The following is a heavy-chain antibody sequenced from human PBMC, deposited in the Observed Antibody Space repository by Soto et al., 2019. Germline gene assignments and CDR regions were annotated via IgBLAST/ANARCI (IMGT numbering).Heavy chain of an antibody. CDR2: IYWDDSK. D-gene: IGHD1-26*01. V-gene: IGHV2-5*02. CDR3: AHAYGGRSIY. Sequence: QITLKESGPTLVKPTQTLTLTCTFSGFSLTTDRVGVGWIRQPPGEALEWLAVIYWDDSKTYRPSLESRLTVTQATSKNQVALTMTNMHSLDTATYYCAHAYGGRSIYWGKGKLVTVSS. J-gene: IGHJ4*02. CDR1: GFSLTTDRVG.